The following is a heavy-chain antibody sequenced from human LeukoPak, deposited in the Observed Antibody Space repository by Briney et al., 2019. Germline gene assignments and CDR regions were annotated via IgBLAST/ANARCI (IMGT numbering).Heavy chain of an antibody. J-gene: IGHJ4*02. CDR1: GGSISSSSYY. V-gene: IGHV4-39*07. CDR3: ARYARITIFPSVVLSRSYYFDY. CDR2: IYYSGST. Sequence: SETLSLTCTVSGGSISSSSYYWGWIRQPPGKGLEWIGSIYYSGSTYYNPSLKSRVTISVDTSKNQFSLKLSSVTAADTAVYYCARYARITIFPSVVLSRSYYFDYWGQGTLVTVSS. D-gene: IGHD3-9*01.